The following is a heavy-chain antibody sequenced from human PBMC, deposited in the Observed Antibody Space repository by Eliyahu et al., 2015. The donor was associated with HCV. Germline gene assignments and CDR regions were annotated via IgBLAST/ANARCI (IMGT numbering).Heavy chain of an antibody. CDR2: IWYDGSNK. D-gene: IGHD1-26*01. CDR3: AREGDSGSYGAYYYGMDV. V-gene: IGHV3-33*01. Sequence: RLSRSPSGFTIICYRMHWVRQAPGKGLEWVAVIWYDGSNKYYADSVKGRFTISRDNSKXTLYLQMNSLRAEDTAVYYCAREGDSGSYGAYYYGMDVWGQGTTVTVSS. CDR1: GFTIICYR. J-gene: IGHJ6*02.